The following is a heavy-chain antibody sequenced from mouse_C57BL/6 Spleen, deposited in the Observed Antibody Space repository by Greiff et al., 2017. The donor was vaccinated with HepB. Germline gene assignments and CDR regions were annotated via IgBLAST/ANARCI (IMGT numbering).Heavy chain of an antibody. V-gene: IGHV1-64*01. CDR3: AREEDYSYAMDY. CDR1: GYTFTSYW. Sequence: VQLQQPGAELVKPGASVKLSCKASGYTFTSYWMHWVKQRPGQGLEWIGMIHPNSGSTNYNEKFKSKATLTVDKSSSTAYMQLSSLTSEDSAVYYCAREEDYSYAMDYWGQGTSVTVSS. J-gene: IGHJ4*01. D-gene: IGHD1-1*01. CDR2: IHPNSGST.